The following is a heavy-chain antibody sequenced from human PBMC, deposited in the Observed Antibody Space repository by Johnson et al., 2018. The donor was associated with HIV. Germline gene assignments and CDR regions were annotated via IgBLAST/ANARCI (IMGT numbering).Heavy chain of an antibody. J-gene: IGHJ3*02. CDR2: IGSVGDT. V-gene: IGHV3-13*01. CDR3: ARDRVPDAFDI. Sequence: VQLVESGGGLVQPGGSLRLSCAASGFTFSSYDMHWVRPATGKGLEWVSVIGSVGDTNYPGSVKGRFTISRENAKNSLYLQMNSLRAEDTAVYYCARDRVPDAFDIWGQGTMVTVSS. D-gene: IGHD3-3*01. CDR1: GFTFSSYD.